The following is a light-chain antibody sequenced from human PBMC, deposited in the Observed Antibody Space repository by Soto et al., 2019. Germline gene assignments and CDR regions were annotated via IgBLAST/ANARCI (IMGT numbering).Light chain of an antibody. V-gene: IGLV2-14*03. CDR1: SSDVGGYNY. Sequence: QSALTQPASVSGSPGLSIAISCTGTSSDVGGYNYVSWYQQHPGKAHKLIIYDVSNRPSGVSNRFSGSKSGNTASLTISGLQAEDEADYYCSSFTSSSTRVFGTGTKVTVL. J-gene: IGLJ1*01. CDR2: DVS. CDR3: SSFTSSSTRV.